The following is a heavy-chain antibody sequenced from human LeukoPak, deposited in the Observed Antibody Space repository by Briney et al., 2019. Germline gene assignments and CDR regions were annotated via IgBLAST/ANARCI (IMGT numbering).Heavy chain of an antibody. CDR3: ARVPIRFKAFDI. Sequence: QPGGSLRLSCAASGFTLSSYAMHWVRQAPGKGLEWVAVISYDGSNKYYADSVKGRFTISRDNSKNTLYLQMNSLRAEDTAVYYCARVPIRFKAFDIWGQGTMVTVSS. V-gene: IGHV3-30-3*01. CDR2: ISYDGSNK. CDR1: GFTLSSYA. J-gene: IGHJ3*02. D-gene: IGHD3-3*01.